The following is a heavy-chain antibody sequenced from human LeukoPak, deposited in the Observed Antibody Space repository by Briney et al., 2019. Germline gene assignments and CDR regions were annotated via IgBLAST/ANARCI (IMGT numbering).Heavy chain of an antibody. CDR1: DNSISTSDYY. V-gene: IGHV4-39*07. D-gene: IGHD3-16*01. J-gene: IGHJ4*02. CDR3: ARVGGMITFGGVIEDY. CDR2: IYYRGST. Sequence: PSETLSLTCSVSDNSISTSDYYWGWIRQPPGKGLEWIGSIYYRGSTYYNPSLKSRVTISVDTSKNQFSLKLSSVTAADTAVYYCARVGGMITFGGVIEDYWGQGTLVTVSS.